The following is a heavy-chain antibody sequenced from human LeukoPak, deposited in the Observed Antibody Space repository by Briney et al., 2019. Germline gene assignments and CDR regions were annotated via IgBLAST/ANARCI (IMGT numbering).Heavy chain of an antibody. CDR3: ARRDYVSDAFDI. CDR2: ISYDRTNK. Sequence: GGSLRLSCAASGFTFSSFAMHWVRQAPGKGLEWVATISYDRTNKYYADSVKGRFTISRDNSENTLYLQMNSLKIEDTAVYYCARRDYVSDAFDIWGQGTTVTVSS. J-gene: IGHJ3*02. D-gene: IGHD3-10*02. CDR1: GFTFSSFA. V-gene: IGHV3-30-3*01.